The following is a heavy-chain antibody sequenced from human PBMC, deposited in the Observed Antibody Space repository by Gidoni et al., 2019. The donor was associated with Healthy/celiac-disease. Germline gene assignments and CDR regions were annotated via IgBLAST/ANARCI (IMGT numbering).Heavy chain of an antibody. CDR2: IWYDGSNK. D-gene: IGHD6-19*01. CDR1: GFTFSRYG. J-gene: IGHJ6*02. Sequence: QVQLVESGGGVVQPGRSLRLSCAASGFTFSRYGMPWVRQAPGKGLEWVAVIWYDGSNKYYADSVKGRFTISRDNSKNTLYLQMNSLRAEDTAVYYCARDCIAVAGTDYYYYYGMDVWGQGTTVTVSS. CDR3: ARDCIAVAGTDYYYYYGMDV. V-gene: IGHV3-33*01.